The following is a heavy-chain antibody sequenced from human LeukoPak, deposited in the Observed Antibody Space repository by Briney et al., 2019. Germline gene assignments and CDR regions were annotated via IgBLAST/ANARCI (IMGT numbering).Heavy chain of an antibody. D-gene: IGHD3-16*02. CDR1: GFTFNSYA. CDR3: AKDIGYDYVWGSYRYTAGRNYFDY. Sequence: GGSLRLSCAASGFTFNSYAMSWVRQAPGKGLEWVSAISGSGGSTYYADSVKGRFTISRDNSKNTLYLQMNSLRAEDTAVYYCAKDIGYDYVWGSYRYTAGRNYFDYWGQGTLVTVSS. CDR2: ISGSGGST. J-gene: IGHJ4*02. V-gene: IGHV3-23*01.